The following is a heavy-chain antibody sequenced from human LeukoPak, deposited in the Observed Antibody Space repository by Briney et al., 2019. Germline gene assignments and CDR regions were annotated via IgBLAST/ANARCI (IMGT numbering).Heavy chain of an antibody. V-gene: IGHV4-59*01. D-gene: IGHD1-1*01. J-gene: IGHJ5*02. CDR3: ARVGWNGGVNWFDP. CDR1: GGSISSYY. CDR2: WEN. Sequence: SETLSLTCTVSGGSISSYYWSWIQWENNYNPSLKSRVTISVDTSKNQFSLKLSSVTAADTAVYYCARVGWNGGVNWFDPWGQGILVIVSS.